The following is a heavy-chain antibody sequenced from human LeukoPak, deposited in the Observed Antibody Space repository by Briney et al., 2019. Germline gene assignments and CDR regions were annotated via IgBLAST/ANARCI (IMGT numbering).Heavy chain of an antibody. CDR3: ARDPDGYNSFDY. Sequence: SETLSLTCAVYGGSFSGYYWSWIRQPPGKGLEWIGEINHSGSTNYNPSLKSRVTISVDTSKNQFSLKLSSVTAADTAVYYCARDPDGYNSFDYWGQGTLVTVSS. CDR2: INHSGST. CDR1: GGSFSGYY. V-gene: IGHV4-34*01. D-gene: IGHD5-24*01. J-gene: IGHJ4*02.